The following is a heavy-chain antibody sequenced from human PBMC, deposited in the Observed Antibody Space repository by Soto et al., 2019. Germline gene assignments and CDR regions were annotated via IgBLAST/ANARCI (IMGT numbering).Heavy chain of an antibody. J-gene: IGHJ5*02. D-gene: IGHD3-22*01. CDR1: GGSISSGGYS. CDR3: AGCCYYDSSGYYYPNWFDP. V-gene: IGHV4-30-2*01. CDR2: IYHSGNT. Sequence: SETLSLTCAVSGGSISSGGYSWSWVRQPPGKGLEWIGYIYHSGNTYYNPSLKSRVTISVGRSKNQFSLKLSSVTAADTAVYYCAGCCYYDSSGYYYPNWFDPWGQGTLVTVSS.